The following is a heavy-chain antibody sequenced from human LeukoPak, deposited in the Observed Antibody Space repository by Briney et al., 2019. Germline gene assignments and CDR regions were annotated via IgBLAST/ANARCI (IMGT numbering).Heavy chain of an antibody. CDR3: ARCPESSGYYYELDS. D-gene: IGHD3-22*01. Sequence: PGGPVRLSCAASGFTFSSYGIHWVRQAPGKGLEWVAVISYDGSDKYYADSVKGRFTISRDNSKNTLYLQMNSLRAEDTAVYYCARCPESSGYYYELDSWGQGTLVTVSS. CDR2: ISYDGSDK. V-gene: IGHV3-30*03. CDR1: GFTFSSYG. J-gene: IGHJ4*02.